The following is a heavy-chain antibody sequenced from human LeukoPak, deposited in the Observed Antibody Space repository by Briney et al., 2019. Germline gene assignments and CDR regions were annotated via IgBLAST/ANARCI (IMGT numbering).Heavy chain of an antibody. CDR2: MYYSGST. J-gene: IGHJ4*02. CDR3: ARSWFSTGPADY. V-gene: IGHV4-38-2*02. Sequence: PSETLSLTCTVSDYSISSGYYWGWIRQPPGKGLEWIGSMYYSGSTYYNPSLKSRVRVSVDTSKNQFSLKLTSVTAADTAVYYCARSWFSTGPADYWGQGTLVTVSS. CDR1: DYSISSGYY. D-gene: IGHD6-13*01.